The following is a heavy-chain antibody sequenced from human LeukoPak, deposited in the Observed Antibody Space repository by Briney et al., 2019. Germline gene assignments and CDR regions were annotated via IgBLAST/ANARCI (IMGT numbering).Heavy chain of an antibody. V-gene: IGHV3-23*01. D-gene: IGHD2-21*02. CDR1: GFTFSSYI. Sequence: GGSLRLSCAASGFTFSSYIMHWVRQAPGKGLEWFSAISGSGGSTFYADSVKGRFTISRDNSKNTLYLQMNSLRAEDTAVYYCAKLGGIVVVTAIPFWGQGTLVTVSS. J-gene: IGHJ4*02. CDR3: AKLGGIVVVTAIPF. CDR2: ISGSGGST.